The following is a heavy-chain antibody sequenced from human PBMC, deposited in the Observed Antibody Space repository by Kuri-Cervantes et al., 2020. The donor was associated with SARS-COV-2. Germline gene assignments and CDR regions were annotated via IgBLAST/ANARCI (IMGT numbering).Heavy chain of an antibody. J-gene: IGHJ6*03. CDR3: ARDSRSYYQVLLDHFYYSYMDV. Sequence: GESLKISCAASGFTFSSYWMHWVRQAPGKGLVWVSRINSDGSSTSYADSVKGRFTISRDNAKNTLYLQMNSLRAEDTAVYYCARDSRSYYQVLLDHFYYSYMDVWGKGTTVTVSS. CDR2: INSDGSST. D-gene: IGHD1-26*01. CDR1: GFTFSSYW. V-gene: IGHV3-74*01.